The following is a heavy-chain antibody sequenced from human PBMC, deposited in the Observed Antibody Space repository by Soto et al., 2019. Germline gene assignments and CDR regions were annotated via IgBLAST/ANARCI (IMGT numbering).Heavy chain of an antibody. CDR3: AKGLTYYSGPEEGY. Sequence: GGSLRLSCAASGFIFSTYSMSWVRQAPGKGLEWVSTIRSSGGGTFYADSVKGRFTISRDDSKDTLYLQMNSLRAEDTALYYCAKGLTYYSGPEEGYWGQGTLVTVSS. CDR1: GFIFSTYS. J-gene: IGHJ4*02. D-gene: IGHD3-22*01. V-gene: IGHV3-23*01. CDR2: IRSSGGGT.